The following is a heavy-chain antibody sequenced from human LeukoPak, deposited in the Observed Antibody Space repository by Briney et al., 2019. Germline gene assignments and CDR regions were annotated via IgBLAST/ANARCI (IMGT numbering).Heavy chain of an antibody. Sequence: GGSLRLSCAASGFILSDHYVDWVRQAPGKGLEWGGRTRNKAMSYTTDYAASVKGRFTISRDDSKKSLYLQMNNLKIEDTAVYFCARVYYESSGYYRYFDSWGQGTLVTVSS. CDR3: ARVYYESSGYYRYFDS. J-gene: IGHJ4*02. D-gene: IGHD3-22*01. CDR1: GFILSDHY. V-gene: IGHV3-72*01. CDR2: TRNKAMSYTT.